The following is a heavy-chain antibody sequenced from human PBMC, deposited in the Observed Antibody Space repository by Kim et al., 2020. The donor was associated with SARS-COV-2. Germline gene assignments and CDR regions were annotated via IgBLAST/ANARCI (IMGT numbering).Heavy chain of an antibody. CDR3: AREGGSIVGATTPYYYYGMDV. J-gene: IGHJ6*02. Sequence: GGSLRLSCAASGFTFSDHYMDWVRQAPGKGLEWVGRTRNKANSYTTEYAASVKGRFTISRDDSKNSLYLQMNSLKTEDTAVYYCAREGGSIVGATTPYYYYGMDVWGQGTTVTVSS. D-gene: IGHD1-26*01. V-gene: IGHV3-72*01. CDR2: TRNKANSYTT. CDR1: GFTFSDHY.